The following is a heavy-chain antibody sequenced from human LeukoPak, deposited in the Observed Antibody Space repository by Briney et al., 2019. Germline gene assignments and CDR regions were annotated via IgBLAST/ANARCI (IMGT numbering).Heavy chain of an antibody. CDR1: GFTFSSYA. CDR2: ISYDGSNK. CDR3: AKTPLHRLFDY. Sequence: PGGSLRLSCAASGFTFSSYAMHWVRQAPGKGLEWVAVISYDGSNKYYADSVKGRFTISRDNSKNTLYLQMNSLRAEDTAVYYCAKTPLHRLFDYWGQGTLVTVSS. J-gene: IGHJ4*02. V-gene: IGHV3-30-3*02.